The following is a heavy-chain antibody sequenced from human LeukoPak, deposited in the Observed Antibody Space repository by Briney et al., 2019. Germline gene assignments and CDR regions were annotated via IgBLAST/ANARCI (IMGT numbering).Heavy chain of an antibody. D-gene: IGHD3-22*01. CDR2: IYPGDSDT. CDR3: ARFYDSSGYYPTDAFDI. V-gene: IGHV5-51*01. J-gene: IGHJ3*02. Sequence: GESLKISCKGSGYSFTSYWIGWVRQMPGKGLEWMGIIYPGDSDTRYSPSFQGQVTISADKSISTAYLQWSSLKASDTAMYHCARFYDSSGYYPTDAFDIWGQGTMVTVSS. CDR1: GYSFTSYW.